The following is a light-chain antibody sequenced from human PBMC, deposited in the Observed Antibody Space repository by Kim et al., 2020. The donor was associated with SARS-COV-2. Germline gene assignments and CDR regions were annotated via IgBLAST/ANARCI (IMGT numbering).Light chain of an antibody. CDR2: DAS. Sequence: EIVLIQSPATLSLSPGERATLSCRASQNVGNFLAWYQQRPGQAPRPLIFDASNRATGIPARFSGSGSGTDFTLTISSLEPEDFAVYYCQQRINWRSLGQGTKLKIK. V-gene: IGKV3-11*01. CDR3: QQRINWRS. CDR1: QNVGNF. J-gene: IGKJ2*03.